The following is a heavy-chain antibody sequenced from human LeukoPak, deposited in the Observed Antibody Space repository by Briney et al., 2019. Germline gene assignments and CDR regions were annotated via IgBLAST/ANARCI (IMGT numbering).Heavy chain of an antibody. CDR1: GYTFTGYY. D-gene: IGHD2-2*01. Sequence: GASVKVSCKASGYTFTGYYMHWVRQAPGKGLEWVSGILGGAGSTYYADSVKGRFTISRDNSKNTLYLQMNSLRAEDTAVYYCAHGTMYQLDYWGQGTLVTVSS. V-gene: IGHV3-23*01. J-gene: IGHJ4*02. CDR2: ILGGAGST. CDR3: AHGTMYQLDY.